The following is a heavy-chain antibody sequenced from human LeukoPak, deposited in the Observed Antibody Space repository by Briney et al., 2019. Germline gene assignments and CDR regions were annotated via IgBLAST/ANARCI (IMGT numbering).Heavy chain of an antibody. CDR1: GYTFTGYY. J-gene: IGHJ1*01. CDR3: ASTHYDSSGYQEYFQH. D-gene: IGHD3-22*01. CDR2: ISAYNGNT. V-gene: IGHV1-18*04. Sequence: ASVKVSCKASGYTFTGYYMHWVRQAPGQGLEWMGWISAYNGNTNYAQKLQGRVTMTTDTSTSTAYMELRSLRSDDTAVYYCASTHYDSSGYQEYFQHWGQGTLVTVSS.